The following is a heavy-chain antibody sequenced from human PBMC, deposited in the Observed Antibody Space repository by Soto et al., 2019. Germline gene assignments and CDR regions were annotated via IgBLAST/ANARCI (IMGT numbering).Heavy chain of an antibody. V-gene: IGHV3-66*01. J-gene: IGHJ4*02. CDR1: GFTVSSNY. Sequence: GGSLRLSCAASGFTVSSNYMSWVRQAPGKGLEWVSVIYSGGSTYYADSVKGRFTISRDNSKNTLYLQMNSLRAEDTAVYYCARGLLWFGELLSHFDYWGQGTLVTVSS. CDR2: IYSGGST. D-gene: IGHD3-10*01. CDR3: ARGLLWFGELLSHFDY.